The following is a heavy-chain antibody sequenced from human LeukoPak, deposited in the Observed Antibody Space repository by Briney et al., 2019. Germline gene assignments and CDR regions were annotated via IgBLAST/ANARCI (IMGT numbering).Heavy chain of an antibody. CDR3: ARDIVLMVYAPYFDY. D-gene: IGHD2-8*01. J-gene: IGHJ4*02. V-gene: IGHV3-7*01. Sequence: GGSLRLSCAASGFSFSSYWMSWVRQAPGKGLEWVANIKQDGSEKYYVDSVKGRFTISRDNAKNSLYLQMNSLRAEDTAVYYCARDIVLMVYAPYFDYWGQGTLVTVSS. CDR2: IKQDGSEK. CDR1: GFSFSSYW.